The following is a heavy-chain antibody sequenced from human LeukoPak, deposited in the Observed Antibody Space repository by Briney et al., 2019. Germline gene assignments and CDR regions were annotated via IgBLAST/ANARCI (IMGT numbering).Heavy chain of an antibody. CDR3: ARTAGGLGGFDY. CDR2: IYPGDSAT. CDR1: GYSFTTYW. J-gene: IGHJ4*02. V-gene: IGHV5-51*01. Sequence: GESLKISCRGSGYSFTTYWVAWVRQMPGKGLEWMATIYPGDSATTYSPSFQCQVTISAEKYITTAYLQWSSLKASDTAMYYCARTAGGLGGFDYWGQGTLVTVSS. D-gene: IGHD3-16*01.